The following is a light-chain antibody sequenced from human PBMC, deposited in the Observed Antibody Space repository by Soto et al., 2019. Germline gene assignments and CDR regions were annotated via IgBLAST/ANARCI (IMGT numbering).Light chain of an antibody. V-gene: IGLV2-8*01. CDR1: SSDVGGYNY. CDR3: SSYAGSNNLV. J-gene: IGLJ1*01. Sequence: QSALTQPPSASGSLGQSVTISCTGTSSDVGGYNYVSWYQQHPGKAPKLLIYDVSHRPSGVPDRFSGSKSGNTASLTVSGLQAEDEADYYCSSYAGSNNLVFGTGTKVIVL. CDR2: DVS.